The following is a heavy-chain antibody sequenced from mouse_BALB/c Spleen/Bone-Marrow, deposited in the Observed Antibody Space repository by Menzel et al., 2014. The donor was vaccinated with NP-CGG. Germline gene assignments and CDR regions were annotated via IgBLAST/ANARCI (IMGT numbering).Heavy chain of an antibody. D-gene: IGHD3-1*01. CDR2: LYPGNGDT. CDR3: EICTSGYQDWIAY. CDR1: GYAFTNYY. V-gene: IGHV1S56*01. J-gene: IGHJ3*01. Sequence: QVQLHQSGPELVRPGASVKVSCKASGYAFTNYYIDWVKQRPGQGLEWIGGLYPGNGDTNYNEKFKGKATLTADKSSSSAYMQFSRLTSEDSAVYFCEICTSGYQDWIAYWGQGTPVTVSA.